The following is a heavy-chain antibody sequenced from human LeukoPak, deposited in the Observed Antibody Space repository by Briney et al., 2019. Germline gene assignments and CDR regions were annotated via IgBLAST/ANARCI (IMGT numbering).Heavy chain of an antibody. Sequence: SVKVSCKASGYTFTGYYMHWVRQAPGQGLEWMGRIIPILGIANYAQKFQGRVTITADKSTSTAYMELSSLRSEDTAVYYCARYFYYDSSGYEYWGQGTLVTVSS. J-gene: IGHJ4*02. CDR1: GYTFTGYY. CDR2: IIPILGIA. CDR3: ARYFYYDSSGYEY. V-gene: IGHV1-69*02. D-gene: IGHD3-22*01.